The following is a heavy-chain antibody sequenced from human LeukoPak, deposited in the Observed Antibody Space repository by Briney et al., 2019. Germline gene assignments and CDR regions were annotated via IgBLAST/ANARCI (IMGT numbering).Heavy chain of an antibody. CDR3: ARVPNYYDSSGSIDY. J-gene: IGHJ4*02. CDR2: ISAYNGNT. D-gene: IGHD3-22*01. Sequence: ASVKVSCKASGYTFTSYGISWVRQAPGQGLEWMGWISAYNGNTNYAQKIQGRVTMTTDTSTSTAYMELRSLRSDDTAVYYCARVPNYYDSSGSIDYWGQGTLVTVSS. CDR1: GYTFTSYG. V-gene: IGHV1-18*01.